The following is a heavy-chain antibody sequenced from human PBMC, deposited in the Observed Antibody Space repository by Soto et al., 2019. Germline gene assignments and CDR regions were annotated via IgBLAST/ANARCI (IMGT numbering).Heavy chain of an antibody. Sequence: QVTLKESGPTLVRPTQTLTLTCTFSGFSLATSGVGVGWIRQAPGKAPEWLALLYWDDDKRYRPSLKTRLTITKDSTKNQVVLTMTNLEPADTATYHRGHYDFWSGVNWGPGTMVTVSS. J-gene: IGHJ4*02. D-gene: IGHD3-3*01. CDR1: GFSLATSGVG. CDR3: GHYDFWSGVN. V-gene: IGHV2-5*02. CDR2: LYWDDDK.